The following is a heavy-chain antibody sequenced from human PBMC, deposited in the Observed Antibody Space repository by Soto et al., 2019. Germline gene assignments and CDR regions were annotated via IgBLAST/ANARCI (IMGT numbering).Heavy chain of an antibody. V-gene: IGHV1-69*13. CDR1: GGTFSSYA. J-gene: IGHJ6*02. D-gene: IGHD1-26*01. Sequence: SVKVSCKASGGTFSSYAISWVRQAPGQGLEWMGGIIPIFGTANYAQKFQGRVTITADESTSTAYMELSSLRSEDTAVYYCAREGGSPRGCCCYGMDVWGQGTTVTVSS. CDR2: IIPIFGTA. CDR3: AREGGSPRGCCCYGMDV.